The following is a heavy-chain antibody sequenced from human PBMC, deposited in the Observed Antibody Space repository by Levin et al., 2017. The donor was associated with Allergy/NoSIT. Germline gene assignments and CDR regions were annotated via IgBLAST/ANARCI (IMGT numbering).Heavy chain of an antibody. Sequence: SETLSLTCAVSGGSFTDYFWNWIRQSPGKGLEWIGEINHRGNTNYNPSLESRVAMSVDTSRNQFSLKLSSVTAADTAVYYCARGKIILIRGVSWYFDVWGRGAQVTVSS. CDR3: ARGKIILIRGVSWYFDV. CDR1: GGSFTDYF. CDR2: INHRGNT. V-gene: IGHV4-34*01. D-gene: IGHD3-10*01. J-gene: IGHJ2*01.